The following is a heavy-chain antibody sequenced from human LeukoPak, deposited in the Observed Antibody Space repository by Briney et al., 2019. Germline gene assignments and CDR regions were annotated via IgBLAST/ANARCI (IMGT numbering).Heavy chain of an antibody. D-gene: IGHD5-24*01. CDR2: ISSSSSYI. J-gene: IGHJ6*03. CDR3: ARDQGDGIPDYYYMDV. V-gene: IGHV3-21*01. Sequence: GGSLRLSCVASGFTLSSYNMKWVRQAPGKRLEWVSSISSSSSYIYYADSVKGRFTISRDNAKNSLYLQMNSLRAEDTAVYYCARDQGDGIPDYYYMDVWGKGTTVTVSS. CDR1: GFTLSSYN.